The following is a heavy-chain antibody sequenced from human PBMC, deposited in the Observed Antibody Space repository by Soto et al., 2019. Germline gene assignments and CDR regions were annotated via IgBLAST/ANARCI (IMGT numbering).Heavy chain of an antibody. D-gene: IGHD3-3*01. J-gene: IGHJ6*02. CDR3: ASGYDFWSGYSTKTYYYGMDV. CDR2: IIPIFGTA. Sequence: SVKVSCKASGGTFSSYAISWVRQAPGQGLEWMGGIIPIFGTANYAQKFQGRVTITADESTSTAYMELSSLRSEDTAVYYCASGYDFWSGYSTKTYYYGMDVWGQGTTVTVSS. V-gene: IGHV1-69*13. CDR1: GGTFSSYA.